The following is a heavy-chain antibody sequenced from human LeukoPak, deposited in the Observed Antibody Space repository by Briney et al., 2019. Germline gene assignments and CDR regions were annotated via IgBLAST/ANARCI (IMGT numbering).Heavy chain of an antibody. V-gene: IGHV5-51*01. D-gene: IGHD2-15*01. CDR3: AGGPTVYGTDV. CDR1: GYSFTNYW. J-gene: IGHJ6*02. CDR2: IYPGDSHT. Sequence: GESLKISCKDSGYSFTNYWIGWVRQMPGKGLEWMGIIYPGDSHTRYSPSSQGQVTISADKSIGTAYLQWSSLKASDTAIYYCAGGPTVYGTDVWGQGTTVTVSS.